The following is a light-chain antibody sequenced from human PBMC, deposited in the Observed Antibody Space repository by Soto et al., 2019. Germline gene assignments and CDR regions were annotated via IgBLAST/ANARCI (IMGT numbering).Light chain of an antibody. CDR2: GAS. J-gene: IGKJ5*01. Sequence: EIALTQSPATLSVSPGERAALSCIASQSVSNNLSWNQQKPGQAARRLIYGASTRATGITARFSGSGSGTEFTLTISSLQSEDFAVYYCQQYNNWPPITFGQGTRLEIK. CDR1: QSVSNN. CDR3: QQYNNWPPIT. V-gene: IGKV3-15*01.